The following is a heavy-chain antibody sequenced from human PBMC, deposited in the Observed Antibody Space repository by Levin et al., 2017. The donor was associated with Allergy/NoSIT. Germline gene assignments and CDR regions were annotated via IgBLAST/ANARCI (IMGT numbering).Heavy chain of an antibody. Sequence: GGSLRLSCAASGFTFSSYAMSWVRQAPGKGLEWVSAISGSGGSTYYADSVKGRFTISRDNSKNTLYLQMNSLRAEDTAVYYCAKVLPDIVVVPAAKGAFDIWGQGTMVTVSS. CDR1: GFTFSSYA. V-gene: IGHV3-23*01. CDR3: AKVLPDIVVVPAAKGAFDI. CDR2: ISGSGGST. D-gene: IGHD2-2*01. J-gene: IGHJ3*02.